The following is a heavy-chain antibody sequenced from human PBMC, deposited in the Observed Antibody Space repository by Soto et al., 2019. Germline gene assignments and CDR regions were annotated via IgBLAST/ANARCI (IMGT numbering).Heavy chain of an antibody. Sequence: ASVKVSCKASGYTFTGYYMHWVRQAPGQGLEWMGWISPNSGGTNYAQKFQGWVTVTRDTSISTAYMELSRLRSDDTAAYYCARDRFLDKAMDVWGQGTTVTVSS. CDR2: ISPNSGGT. CDR1: GYTFTGYY. J-gene: IGHJ6*02. D-gene: IGHD3-3*01. V-gene: IGHV1-2*04. CDR3: ARDRFLDKAMDV.